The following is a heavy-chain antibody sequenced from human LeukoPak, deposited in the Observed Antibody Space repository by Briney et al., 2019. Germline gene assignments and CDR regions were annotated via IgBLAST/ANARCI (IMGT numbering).Heavy chain of an antibody. J-gene: IGHJ4*02. CDR2: ISGSGGST. V-gene: IGHV3-23*01. CDR3: AKDRDDSSGYYPWYFDY. CDR1: GFSFSNYA. Sequence: GGSLRLSCAASGFSFSNYAMSWVRQAPGKGLEWVSAISGSGGSTYYADSVKGRFTISRDNSKNTLYLQMNSLRAEDTAVYYCAKDRDDSSGYYPWYFDYWGQGTLVTVSS. D-gene: IGHD3-22*01.